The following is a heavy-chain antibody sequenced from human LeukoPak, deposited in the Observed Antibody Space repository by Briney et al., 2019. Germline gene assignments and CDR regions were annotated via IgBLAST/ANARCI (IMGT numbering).Heavy chain of an antibody. J-gene: IGHJ4*02. Sequence: PGGSLRLSCAASGFTFSSYDMFWVRQATGQGLEWVSTVGTAGDAYYRGSVRGRFTISRQNAKNSLYLQMNSLRAGDTAVYYCARGAGTGFDYWGQGTLVTVSS. V-gene: IGHV3-13*04. D-gene: IGHD6-13*01. CDR1: GFTFSSYD. CDR2: VGTAGDA. CDR3: ARGAGTGFDY.